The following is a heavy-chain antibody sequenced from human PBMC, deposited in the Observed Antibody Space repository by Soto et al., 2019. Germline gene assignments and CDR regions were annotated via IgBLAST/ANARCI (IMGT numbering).Heavy chain of an antibody. D-gene: IGHD2-2*01. CDR2: IYHSVST. Sequence: QLQLLESGSGLLKPSQTLSLTCAVSGGSISSGGYSWSWIWQPPGKGVEWIGYIYHSVSTYYNPSLKSRVTISIDRSKNQFSLKLRSVTAADTAVYYCARLPDYWGQGTLVTVSS. V-gene: IGHV4-30-2*01. CDR1: GGSISSGGYS. CDR3: ARLPDY. J-gene: IGHJ4*02.